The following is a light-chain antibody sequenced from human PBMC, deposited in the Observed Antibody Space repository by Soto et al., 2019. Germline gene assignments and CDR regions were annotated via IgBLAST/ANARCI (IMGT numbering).Light chain of an antibody. J-gene: IGKJ1*01. V-gene: IGKV3-20*01. Sequence: EVVLTQSPGTVSLSPGERATLSCRASQSVSGSYLAWYQHKRGQAPRLLMYGASSRATGVPDRFSGWGSGTDFTLTISRLEPEDFAVYYCHQYGTSPQTFGQGTKVDIK. CDR3: HQYGTSPQT. CDR2: GAS. CDR1: QSVSGSY.